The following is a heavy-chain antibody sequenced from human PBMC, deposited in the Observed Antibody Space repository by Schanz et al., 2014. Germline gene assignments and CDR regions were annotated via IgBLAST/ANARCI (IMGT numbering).Heavy chain of an antibody. D-gene: IGHD2-15*01. Sequence: QVQLVESGGGVVQPGRSLRLSCAASGFNISTYGMHWVRQAPGKGLEWVAVIWYDGSKKYYADSVKGRFTISRDSSKNTLDLQMNSLRAEDTAVYYCVGGQNWFDRWGQGTLVTVSS. J-gene: IGHJ5*02. V-gene: IGHV3-33*01. CDR2: IWYDGSKK. CDR1: GFNISTYG. CDR3: VGGQNWFDR.